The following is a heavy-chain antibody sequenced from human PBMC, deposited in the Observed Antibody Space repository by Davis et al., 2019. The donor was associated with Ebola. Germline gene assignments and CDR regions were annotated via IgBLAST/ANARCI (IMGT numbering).Heavy chain of an antibody. CDR1: GFTVSRDH. CDR3: ARAQFPTTSDH. V-gene: IGHV3-66*01. Sequence: GESLKISCTASGFTVSRDHMSWVRQAPGKGPEWVSVLYRGSPTHYADSVKGRFTISRDNSKNTLFLQMNSLRAEDTAVYYCARAQFPTTSDHWGQGTLVTVSS. J-gene: IGHJ4*02. D-gene: IGHD1-1*01. CDR2: LYRGSPT.